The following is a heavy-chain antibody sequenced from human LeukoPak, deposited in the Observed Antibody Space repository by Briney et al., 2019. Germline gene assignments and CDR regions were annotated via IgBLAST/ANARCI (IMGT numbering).Heavy chain of an antibody. Sequence: WETLSHTRTVSGGSITSGGYDWGWIRQPPWKGLEWIGTIYYSGSTYYNPSLKSRLTISVDPPNNQFSLRLSSVTAADTAVYYCARYRLDSHYYCGEGNLVTVSS. D-gene: IGHD3/OR15-3a*01. CDR2: IYYSGST. CDR1: GGSITSGGYD. J-gene: IGHJ4*02. CDR3: ARYRLDSHYY. V-gene: IGHV4-39*01.